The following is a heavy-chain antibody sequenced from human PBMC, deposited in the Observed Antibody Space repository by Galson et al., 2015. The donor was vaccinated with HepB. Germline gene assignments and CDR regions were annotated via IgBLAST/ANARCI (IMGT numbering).Heavy chain of an antibody. CDR1: GGTFSSYT. D-gene: IGHD6-13*01. V-gene: IGHV1-69*04. CDR3: ARDPHFIAAAGTWSLGY. CDR2: IIPILGIA. J-gene: IGHJ4*02. Sequence: SVKVSCKASGGTFSSYTISWVRQAPGQGLEWMGRIIPILGIANYAQKFQGRVTITADKSTSTAYMELSSLRSEDTAVYYCARDPHFIAAAGTWSLGYWGQGTLVTVSS.